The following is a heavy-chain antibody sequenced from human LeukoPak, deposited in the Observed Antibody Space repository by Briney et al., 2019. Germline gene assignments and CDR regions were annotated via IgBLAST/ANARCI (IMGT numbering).Heavy chain of an antibody. J-gene: IGHJ5*02. CDR3: ARRREGTGWGESNWFDP. V-gene: IGHV3-33*01. D-gene: IGHD2-2*01. CDR1: GFTFSRNG. Sequence: GGSLRLSCVASGFTFSRNGMHWVRQAPGKGLEWVAIIWYDGSKKYYAESVKGRFTISRDNPKNTLYLEMNSLRDDDTAVYYCARRREGTGWGESNWFDPWGRGTLVTVSS. CDR2: IWYDGSKK.